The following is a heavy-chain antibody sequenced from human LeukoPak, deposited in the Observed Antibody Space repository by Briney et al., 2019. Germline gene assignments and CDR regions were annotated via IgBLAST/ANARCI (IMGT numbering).Heavy chain of an antibody. Sequence: PSETLSLTCAVYGGSFSGYYWSWIRQPPGKGLEWIGEINHSGSTNYNPSLKSRVTISVDTSKNQFSLKLSSVTAADTAVYYCARGRRYYDSSGYPKLDYRGQGTLVTVSS. CDR2: INHSGST. J-gene: IGHJ4*02. CDR1: GGSFSGYY. V-gene: IGHV4-34*01. CDR3: ARGRRYYDSSGYPKLDY. D-gene: IGHD3-22*01.